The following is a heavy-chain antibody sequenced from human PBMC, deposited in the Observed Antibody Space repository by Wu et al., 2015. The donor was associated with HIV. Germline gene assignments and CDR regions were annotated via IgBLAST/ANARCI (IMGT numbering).Heavy chain of an antibody. CDR3: ASGSSWYFRVXY. CDR1: GSTLTELS. J-gene: IGHJ4*02. Sequence: VQLVQSGAEVKKPGASVKVSCKISGSTLTELSMHWVRQPPGKGLEWMGGFDPDDVDPKNGKTIYAQKLQGRVTMTEDTSTGTAYMELSSLKSEDTAVYYCASGSSWYFRVXYWGQGTLVHRLL. V-gene: IGHV1-24*01. CDR2: FDPDDVDPKNGKT. D-gene: IGHD6-13*01.